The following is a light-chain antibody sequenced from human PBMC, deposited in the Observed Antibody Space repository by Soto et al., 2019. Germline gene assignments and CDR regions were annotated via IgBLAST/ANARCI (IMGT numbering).Light chain of an antibody. V-gene: IGKV1-5*01. CDR3: QHYNSYPYT. J-gene: IGKJ2*01. CDR1: QTISSW. Sequence: DIQMTQSPSTLSASAGDRVTITCRASQTISSWLAWYQQKPGKAPKLLIYDASTLASGAPSRFSGSGSGTEFTLTISSLQPDDFATYYCQHYNSYPYTLGQGTELEIK. CDR2: DAS.